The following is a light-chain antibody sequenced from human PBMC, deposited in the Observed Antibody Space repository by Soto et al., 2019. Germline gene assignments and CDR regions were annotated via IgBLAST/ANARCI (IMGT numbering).Light chain of an antibody. CDR1: SSNIGAGYE. CDR2: GNR. CDR3: QSYDNSLSGHVV. V-gene: IGLV1-40*01. Sequence: QSVLAQPPSVSGAPGQRVTITCTGSSSNIGAGYEVHWYQQLPGTAPKRLIYGNRNRPSGVPDRFSVSRSGTSASLAITGLQADDEADYYYQSYDNSLSGHVVFGGGTKLTVL. J-gene: IGLJ2*01.